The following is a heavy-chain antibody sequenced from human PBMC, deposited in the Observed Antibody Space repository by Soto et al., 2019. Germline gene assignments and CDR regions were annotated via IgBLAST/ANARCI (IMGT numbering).Heavy chain of an antibody. J-gene: IGHJ4*02. V-gene: IGHV4-59*12. CDR3: ARDKITGLFDY. CDR1: GGSINNYY. D-gene: IGHD2-8*02. Sequence: TLSLTCTVSGGSINNYYWTWIRQSPGRGLEWIGYVYYTGSTNYNPSLKSRVTMSVDTSKNQFSLKLTSVTAADTAVYYCARDKITGLFDYWGQGTLVTVSS. CDR2: VYYTGST.